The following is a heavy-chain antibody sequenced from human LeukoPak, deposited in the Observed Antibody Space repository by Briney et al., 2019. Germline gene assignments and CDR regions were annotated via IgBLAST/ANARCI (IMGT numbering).Heavy chain of an antibody. CDR2: IIPIFGTA. V-gene: IGHV1-69*05. CDR3: ATPSYYYYYHMDV. CDR1: GGTFSSYA. J-gene: IGHJ6*03. Sequence: SVKVSCKASGGTFSSYAISWVRQAPGQGLEWMGGIIPIFGTANYAQKFQGRVTITTDESTSTAYMELSSLRSEDTAVYYCATPSYYYYYHMDVWGKGTTVTVSS.